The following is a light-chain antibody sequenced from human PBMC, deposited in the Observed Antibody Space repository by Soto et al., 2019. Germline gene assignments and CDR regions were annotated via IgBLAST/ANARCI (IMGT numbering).Light chain of an antibody. J-gene: IGKJ3*01. CDR1: QSMSSY. CDR3: QQSYSTAIT. CDR2: AAS. Sequence: DIQMTQSPSSLSASVGDRVTITCRASQSMSSYLNWYQQKPGKAPKLLIYAASSLQSGVPSRFSGSGSGTDFTLTISSLQPEDFATYYCQQSYSTAITFGPGTKVDIK. V-gene: IGKV1-39*01.